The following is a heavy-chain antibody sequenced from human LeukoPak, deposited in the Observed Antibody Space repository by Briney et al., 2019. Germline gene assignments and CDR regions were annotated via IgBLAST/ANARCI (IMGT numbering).Heavy chain of an antibody. J-gene: IGHJ4*02. CDR2: ISGSGGST. Sequence: GGSLRLSCAASGFTCSSYGMIWLRQAPGKGLEWVSAISGSGGSTYYADSVKGRFTISRDNAKNSLYLQMNSLRAEDTALYYCAKVAIHGLNGVYRYFDYWGQGNLVTVSS. V-gene: IGHV3-23*01. CDR1: GFTCSSYG. D-gene: IGHD3-16*02. CDR3: AKVAIHGLNGVYRYFDY.